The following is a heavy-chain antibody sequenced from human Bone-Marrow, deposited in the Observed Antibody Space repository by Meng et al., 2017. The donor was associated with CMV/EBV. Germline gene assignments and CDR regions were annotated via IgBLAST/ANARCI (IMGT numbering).Heavy chain of an antibody. CDR2: ISGSGGST. V-gene: IGHV3-23*01. CDR1: GFTFSSYS. D-gene: IGHD2-2*01. CDR3: AREMIGYCSSTSCYHYYYYGMDV. J-gene: IGHJ6*02. Sequence: GESLKISCAASGFTFSSYSMNWVRQAPGKGLEWVSAISGSGGSTYYADSVKGRFTISRDNSKNTLYLQMNSLRAEDTAVYYCAREMIGYCSSTSCYHYYYYGMDVWGQGTTVTRLL.